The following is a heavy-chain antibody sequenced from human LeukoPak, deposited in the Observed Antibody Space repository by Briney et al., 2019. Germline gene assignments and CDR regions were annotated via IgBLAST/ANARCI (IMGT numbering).Heavy chain of an antibody. Sequence: GGSLRLSCAASGFTFSSYGMHWVRQAPGKGLEWVAAISSSSRDIFYADSVKGRFSISRDNTQNSLSLQMSSLKAEDTAVYYCVREAAATLFDYWGQGTLVTVSS. J-gene: IGHJ4*02. CDR2: ISSSSRDI. CDR1: GFTFSSYG. CDR3: VREAAATLFDY. D-gene: IGHD1-26*01. V-gene: IGHV3-21*01.